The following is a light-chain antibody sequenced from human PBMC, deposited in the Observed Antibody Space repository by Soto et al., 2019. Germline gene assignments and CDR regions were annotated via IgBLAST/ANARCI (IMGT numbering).Light chain of an antibody. J-gene: IGLJ2*01. CDR1: SSDVGSYNR. CDR2: EVS. Sequence: QSALTQPPSVSGSPGQSVTISCTGTSSDVGSYNRVSWYQQPPGTAPKLMIYEVSNRPSGVPDRFSGSKSGNTASLTISGLQAEDEADYYCSSYTSSSTFSLVFGGGTKLTVL. CDR3: SSYTSSSTFSLV. V-gene: IGLV2-18*02.